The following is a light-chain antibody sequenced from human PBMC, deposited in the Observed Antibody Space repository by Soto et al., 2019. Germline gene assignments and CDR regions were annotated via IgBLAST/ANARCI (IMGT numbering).Light chain of an antibody. CDR1: QSVSSY. CDR2: DAS. V-gene: IGKV3-11*01. J-gene: IGKJ5*01. Sequence: VLPPSPATLSVSPVERAPLSFRARQSVSSYLAWYQQKPGQAPRLLIYDASNKATGIPARFSGSGSGTDFTLTISRLEPEDFAIYYCQQSQYWPPITCGKGTQREIK. CDR3: QQSQYWPPIT.